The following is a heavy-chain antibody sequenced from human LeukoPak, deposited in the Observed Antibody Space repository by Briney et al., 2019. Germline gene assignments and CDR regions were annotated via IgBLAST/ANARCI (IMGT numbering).Heavy chain of an antibody. CDR3: ARAKTDYVWGSYLGHRYYYMDV. CDR2: IYYSGST. J-gene: IGHJ6*03. CDR1: GGSISSYY. V-gene: IGHV4-59*01. D-gene: IGHD3-16*02. Sequence: SETLSLTCTVSGGSISSYYWSWIRQPPGKGLEWIGYIYYSGSTNYNPSLKSRVTISVDTSKNQFSLKLSSVTAADTAVYYCARAKTDYVWGSYLGHRYYYMDVWGKGTTVTISS.